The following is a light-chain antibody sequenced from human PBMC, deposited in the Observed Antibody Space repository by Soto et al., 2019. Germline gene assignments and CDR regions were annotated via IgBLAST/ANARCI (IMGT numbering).Light chain of an antibody. Sequence: QSALAHPPSASGSPGQSVTSSCTGSGSDIGAYNFVSWYQQHPGKAPKLMIFGVTERPSGVPDRFSGSKSGNTASLTVSGLQADDEAVYYCYSYAGRNIWVFGGGTQLTVL. CDR1: GSDIGAYNF. CDR2: GVT. J-gene: IGLJ3*02. CDR3: YSYAGRNIWV. V-gene: IGLV2-8*01.